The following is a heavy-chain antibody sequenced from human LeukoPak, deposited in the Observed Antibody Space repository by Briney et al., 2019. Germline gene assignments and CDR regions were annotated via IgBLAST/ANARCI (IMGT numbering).Heavy chain of an antibody. J-gene: IGHJ6*02. CDR2: IKQDGSEK. V-gene: IGHV3-7*01. CDR3: TRDHGLDV. Sequence: PGGSLRLSCTASGLTLSNYWMIWVRQAPGKGLQWVAKIKQDGSEKYYVDSVKGRCTISRDNAKNMLYLEMNSLRVEDTAVYFCTRDHGLDVWGQGTTVTVSS. CDR1: GLTLSNYW.